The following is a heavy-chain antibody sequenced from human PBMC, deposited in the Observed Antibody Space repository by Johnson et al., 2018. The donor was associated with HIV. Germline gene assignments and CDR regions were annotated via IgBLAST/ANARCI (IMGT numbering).Heavy chain of an antibody. V-gene: IGHV3-20*04. J-gene: IGHJ3*02. CDR1: GFTFDDYG. CDR3: AKDLRAVGATDAFDI. CDR2: INWNSGSI. Sequence: VQLVESGGGVVRPGGSLRLSCAASGFTFDDYGMSWVRQAPGKGLEWVSRINWNSGSIGYADSVKGRFTISRDNAKNSLYLQMNSLRAEDTALYYCAKDLRAVGATDAFDIWGQGTMVTVSS. D-gene: IGHD1-26*01.